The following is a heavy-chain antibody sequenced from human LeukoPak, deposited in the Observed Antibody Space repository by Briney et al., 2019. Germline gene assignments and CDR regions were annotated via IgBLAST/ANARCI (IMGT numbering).Heavy chain of an antibody. CDR1: GFTLSDYY. J-gene: IGHJ4*02. CDR3: ARRRDFIDY. D-gene: IGHD3/OR15-3a*01. CDR2: SSSSGSTI. V-gene: IGHV3-11*01. Sequence: GGSLRLSCAASGFTLSDYYMSWIRQAPGKGLEWVSYSSSSGSTIYYADSVKGRFAISRDNAKNSLYLQMNSLRVEDTAVYYCARRRDFIDYWGQGTLVTVSS.